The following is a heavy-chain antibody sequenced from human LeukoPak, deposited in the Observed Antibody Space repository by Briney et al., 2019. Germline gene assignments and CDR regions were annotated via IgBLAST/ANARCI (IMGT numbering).Heavy chain of an antibody. CDR1: GGTFSSYA. CDR2: IIPIFGTA. J-gene: IGHJ4*02. D-gene: IGHD4-17*01. Sequence: GASVKLSCKASGGTFSSYAISWVRQAPGQGLEWMGGIIPIFGTANYAQKFQGRVTITADKSTSTAYMELSSLRSEDTAVYYCARVGDYGDYSFDYWGQGTLVTVSS. V-gene: IGHV1-69*06. CDR3: ARVGDYGDYSFDY.